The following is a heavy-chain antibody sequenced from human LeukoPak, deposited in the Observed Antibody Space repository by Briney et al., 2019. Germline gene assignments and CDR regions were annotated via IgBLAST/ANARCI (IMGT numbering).Heavy chain of an antibody. CDR2: ISGDGGST. Sequence: GGSLRLSCAASGFTFDDYAMHWVRQAPGKGLEWVSLISGDGGSTYYADSVKGRFTISRDNSKNSLYLQMNSLRTEDTALYYCAKDARRDGGGIGYYGMDVWGQGTTVTVSS. V-gene: IGHV3-43*02. D-gene: IGHD3-16*01. J-gene: IGHJ6*02. CDR3: AKDARRDGGGIGYYGMDV. CDR1: GFTFDDYA.